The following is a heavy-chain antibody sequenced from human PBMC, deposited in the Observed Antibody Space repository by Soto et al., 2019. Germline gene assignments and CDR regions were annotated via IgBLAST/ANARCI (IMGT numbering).Heavy chain of an antibody. CDR1: GGTFISYA. D-gene: IGHD6-13*01. CDR2: IIPIFGTA. V-gene: IGHV1-69*01. CDR3: ARGEGAEAGNGPPLDY. Sequence: QVQLVQSGAEVKKPGSSVKVSCKAAGGTFISYAISWVRQAPGQGLEWMGGIIPIFGTANYAQKFQGRVTITEDESTSTAYMELSSLRSEDTAVYYCARGEGAEAGNGPPLDYWSQGTLVTVSS. J-gene: IGHJ4*02.